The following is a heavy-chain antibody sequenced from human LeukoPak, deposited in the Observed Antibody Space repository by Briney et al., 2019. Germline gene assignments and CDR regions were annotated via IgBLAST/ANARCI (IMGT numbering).Heavy chain of an antibody. CDR1: GFAFSTYT. J-gene: IGHJ5*02. CDR3: AREKYYDFWSGYHNWFDP. V-gene: IGHV3-48*04. Sequence: GGSLRLSCAASGFAFSTYTMHWVRQAPGKGLEWVSYISSSGSTIYYADSVKGRFTISRDNAKNSLYLQMNSLRAEDTAVYYCAREKYYDFWSGYHNWFDPWGQGTLVTVSS. D-gene: IGHD3-3*01. CDR2: ISSSGSTI.